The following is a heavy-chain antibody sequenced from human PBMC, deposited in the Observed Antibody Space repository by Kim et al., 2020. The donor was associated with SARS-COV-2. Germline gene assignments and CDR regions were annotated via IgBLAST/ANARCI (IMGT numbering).Heavy chain of an antibody. J-gene: IGHJ4*02. D-gene: IGHD6-13*01. CDR3: ARVMYSSSWYTPTYTFDY. CDR2: ISAYNGNT. Sequence: ASVKVSCKASGYTFTSYGISWVRQAPGQGLEWMGWISAYNGNTNYAQKLQGRVTMTTDTSTSTAYMELRSLRSDDTAVYYCARVMYSSSWYTPTYTFDYWGQGTLVTVSS. V-gene: IGHV1-18*01. CDR1: GYTFTSYG.